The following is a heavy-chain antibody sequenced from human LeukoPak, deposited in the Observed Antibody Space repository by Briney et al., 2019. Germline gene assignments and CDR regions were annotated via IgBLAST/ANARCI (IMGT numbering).Heavy chain of an antibody. CDR1: GGTFSSYA. D-gene: IGHD4-17*01. V-gene: IGHV1-69*05. J-gene: IGHJ4*02. Sequence: SVKVSCKASGGTFSSYAISWVRQAPGRGLEWMGGIIPIFGTANYAQKFQGRVTITTDESTSTAYMELSGLRSEDTAVYYCASGFGDYVLYYFDYWGQGTLVTVSS. CDR3: ASGFGDYVLYYFDY. CDR2: IIPIFGTA.